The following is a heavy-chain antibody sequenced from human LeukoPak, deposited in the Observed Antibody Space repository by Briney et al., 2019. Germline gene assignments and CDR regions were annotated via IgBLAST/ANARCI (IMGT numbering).Heavy chain of an antibody. J-gene: IGHJ6*03. CDR2: MNPNSGNT. Sequence: GASVKVSCKTSGYTFTGYYLHWVRQATGQGLEWMGWMNPNSGNTGYAQKFQGRVTMTRNTSISTAYMELSSLRSEDTAVYYCARGSYYYGSGSYYTHGYYYYMDVWGKGTTVTISS. D-gene: IGHD3-10*01. CDR3: ARGSYYYGSGSYYTHGYYYYMDV. V-gene: IGHV1-8*02. CDR1: GYTFTGYY.